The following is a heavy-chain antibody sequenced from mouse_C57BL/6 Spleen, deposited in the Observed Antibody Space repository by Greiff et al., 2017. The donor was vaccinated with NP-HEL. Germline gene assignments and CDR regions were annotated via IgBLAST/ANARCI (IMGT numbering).Heavy chain of an antibody. Sequence: VQLQQPGAELVKPGASVKLSCKASGYTFTSYWMHWVKQRPGQGLEWIGMIHPNSGSTNYNEKFKSKATMTVDKSSSPAYMQLSSLTSEDSAVYYCARSDGDPYWDFDVWGTWPTVTVSS. D-gene: IGHD2-13*01. CDR2: IHPNSGST. CDR3: ARSDGDPYWDFDV. CDR1: GYTFTSYW. V-gene: IGHV1-64*01. J-gene: IGHJ1*03.